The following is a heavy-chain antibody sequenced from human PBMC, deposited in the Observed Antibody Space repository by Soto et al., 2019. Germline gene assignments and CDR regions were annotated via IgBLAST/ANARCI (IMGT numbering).Heavy chain of an antibody. Sequence: QVQLVQSGAEVKKPGSSVKVSCKASGGTFSSYAISWVRQAPGQGLEWMGGIIPIFGTANYAQKCQGRVKITADKSASTAYMELSSLRSEDTAVYYCARDWRSSSFTRWFDPWGQGTLVTVSS. CDR3: ARDWRSSSFTRWFDP. V-gene: IGHV1-69*06. CDR2: IIPIFGTA. CDR1: GGTFSSYA. D-gene: IGHD6-13*01. J-gene: IGHJ5*02.